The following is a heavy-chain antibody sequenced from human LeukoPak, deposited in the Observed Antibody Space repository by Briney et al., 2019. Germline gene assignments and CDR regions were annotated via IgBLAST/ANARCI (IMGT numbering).Heavy chain of an antibody. CDR2: ISSSSSYI. CDR1: GFTFSSYS. Sequence: PGGSLRLSCAASGFTFSSYSMNWVRQAPGKGLEWVSSISSSSSYIYYADSVKGRFTISRDNAKNSLYLQMNSLRAEDTAEYYCARDLMDTAMVRGVGYWGQGTLVTVSS. D-gene: IGHD5-18*01. J-gene: IGHJ4*02. V-gene: IGHV3-21*01. CDR3: ARDLMDTAMVRGVGY.